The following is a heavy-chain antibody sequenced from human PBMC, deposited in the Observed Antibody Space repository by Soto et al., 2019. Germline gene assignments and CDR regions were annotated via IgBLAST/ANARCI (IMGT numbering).Heavy chain of an antibody. J-gene: IGHJ4*02. CDR2: IVGSGAST. V-gene: IGHV3-23*01. CDR1: GFTFSSYA. CDR3: AKGHFYGSGTFLDY. Sequence: EVQLLESGGGFAQPGGSLRLSCAASGFTFSSYAMSWVRQAPGKGLEWVSGIVGSGASTYYADSVRGRFTISRDNSKNTLYLQMNSLRAEDTAVYYCAKGHFYGSGTFLDYWGQGTLLTVSS. D-gene: IGHD3-10*01.